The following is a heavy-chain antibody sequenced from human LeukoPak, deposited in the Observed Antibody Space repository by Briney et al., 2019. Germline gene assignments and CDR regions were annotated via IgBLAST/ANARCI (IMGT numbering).Heavy chain of an antibody. Sequence: GGSLRLSCAASGFTFSSYAMSWVRQAPGKGLEWVSAISGSGDSTFYADSVKGRFTISRDNSKNTLYLQMNSLRAEDTAVYYCAKDGGYFDWLSYFDYWGQGTLVTVSS. CDR1: GFTFSSYA. D-gene: IGHD3-9*01. CDR3: AKDGGYFDWLSYFDY. J-gene: IGHJ4*02. V-gene: IGHV3-23*01. CDR2: ISGSGDST.